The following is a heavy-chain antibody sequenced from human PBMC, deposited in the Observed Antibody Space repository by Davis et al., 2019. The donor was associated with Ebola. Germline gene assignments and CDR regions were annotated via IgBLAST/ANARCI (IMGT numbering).Heavy chain of an antibody. D-gene: IGHD3-10*01. CDR2: IYYSGST. CDR3: ARESFSSRSYYTGYYYYGMDV. V-gene: IGHV4-59*01. CDR1: GGSISSYY. J-gene: IGHJ6*02. Sequence: MPSETLSLTCTVPGGSISSYYWSWIRQPPGKGLEWTGHIYYSGSTNYNPSLKSRVTISVDTSKNQFSLKLSSVTAADTAVYYCARESFSSRSYYTGYYYYGMDVWGQGTTVIVSS.